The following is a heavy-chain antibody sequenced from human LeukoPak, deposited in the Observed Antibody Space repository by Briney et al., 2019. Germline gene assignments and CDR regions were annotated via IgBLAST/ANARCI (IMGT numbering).Heavy chain of an antibody. D-gene: IGHD3-10*01. J-gene: IGHJ4*02. V-gene: IGHV3-23*01. CDR1: GITLSNYG. CDR3: AKRGIVIRGFLIGFHKEAYYFDY. Sequence: PGGSLRLSCVVSGITLSNYGMSWVRQAPGKGLEWVSGISESGGSTNYADSVKGRFIISRDNSKNTVYLQMNSLRAEDTAVYFCAKRGIVIRGFLIGFHKEAYYFDYWGQGILVTVSS. CDR2: ISESGGST.